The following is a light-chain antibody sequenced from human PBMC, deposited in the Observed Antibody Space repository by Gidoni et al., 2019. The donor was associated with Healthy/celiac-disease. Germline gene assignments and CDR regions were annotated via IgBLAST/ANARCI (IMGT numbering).Light chain of an antibody. Sequence: QSALTQPASVSGSPGQPTTISCTGTSSDVGGYNYVSWYQPHPGKAPKLMIYDVSNRPSGVSNRFSGSKSGNTASLTISGLQAEDEADYYCSSYTSSSTDVVFGGGTKLTVL. CDR2: DVS. V-gene: IGLV2-14*01. J-gene: IGLJ2*01. CDR3: SSYTSSSTDVV. CDR1: SSDVGGYNY.